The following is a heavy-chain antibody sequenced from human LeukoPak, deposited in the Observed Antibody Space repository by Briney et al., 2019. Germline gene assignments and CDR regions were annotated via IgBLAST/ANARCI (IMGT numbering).Heavy chain of an antibody. V-gene: IGHV3-66*01. D-gene: IGHD2-2*01. Sequence: GGSLRLSCAVSGFTVSSNYMSWVRQAPGKGLECVSVIYSCVGTYYADSVKGRFTISRDNSKNTLYLQMKSLRAEDTAVYYCATYSSSNGREFQYWGQGTLVTVSS. CDR1: GFTVSSNY. CDR2: IYSCVGT. J-gene: IGHJ1*01. CDR3: ATYSSSNGREFQY.